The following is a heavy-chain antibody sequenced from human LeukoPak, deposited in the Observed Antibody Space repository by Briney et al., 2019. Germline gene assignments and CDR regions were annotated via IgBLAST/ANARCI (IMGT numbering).Heavy chain of an antibody. V-gene: IGHV3-23*01. CDR2: ISGSGGGA. D-gene: IGHD6-19*01. CDR3: AKDGAGYSSGLFDS. Sequence: GGSLRLSSAASGFTFTSYAVSWVRQPPGKGLEWVSAISGSGGGAYYAESVKGRFTVSRDNSENTLYLQMNSLRADDTAVYYCAKDGAGYSSGLFDSWGQGALVTVSA. J-gene: IGHJ4*02. CDR1: GFTFTSYA.